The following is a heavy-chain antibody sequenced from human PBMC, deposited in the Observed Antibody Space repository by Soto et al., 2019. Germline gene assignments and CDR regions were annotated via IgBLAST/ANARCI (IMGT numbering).Heavy chain of an antibody. D-gene: IGHD3-3*01. CDR3: ARDFEWNFDY. Sequence: QVQLVESGGGVVQPGRSLRLSCSASGFAFSSYNMHWVRQAPGKGPEWLAILSIDGRTSYYADSLRGRFTISRDNSRNTLFLQMNILRADDTAVYYCARDFEWNFDYWGQGTLVTVSP. V-gene: IGHV3-30*03. CDR2: LSIDGRTS. J-gene: IGHJ4*02. CDR1: GFAFSSYN.